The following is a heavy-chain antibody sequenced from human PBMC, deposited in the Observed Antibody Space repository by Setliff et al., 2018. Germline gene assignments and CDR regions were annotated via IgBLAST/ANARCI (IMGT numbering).Heavy chain of an antibody. CDR3: SRQIGSSLSHFYYYMDV. CDR1: GYNFASDW. V-gene: IGHV5-51*01. Sequence: PGESLKISCKGSGYNFASDWIARVGQMPGKGLEWMGIIYPDDSDTRYSPSFQGQVTISADKSISTAYLHWSSLKASDTAMYYCSRQIGSSLSHFYYYMDVWGKGTTVTVSS. J-gene: IGHJ6*03. D-gene: IGHD6-19*01. CDR2: IYPDDSDT.